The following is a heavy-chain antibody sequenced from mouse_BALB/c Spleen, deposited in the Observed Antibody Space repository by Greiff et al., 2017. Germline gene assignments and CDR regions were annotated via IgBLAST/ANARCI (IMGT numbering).Heavy chain of an antibody. Sequence: SGPELVKPGASVKISCKASGYSFTGYFMNWVMQSHGKSLEWIGRINPYNGDTFYNQKFKGKATLTVDKSSSTAHMELRSLASEDSAVYYCARGYGSSYHYFDYWGQGTTLTVSS. CDR2: INPYNGDT. V-gene: IGHV1-20*02. CDR1: GYSFTGYF. D-gene: IGHD1-1*01. J-gene: IGHJ2*01. CDR3: ARGYGSSYHYFDY.